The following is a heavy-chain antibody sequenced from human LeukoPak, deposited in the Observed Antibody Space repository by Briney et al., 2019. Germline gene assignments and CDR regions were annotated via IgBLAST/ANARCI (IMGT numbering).Heavy chain of an antibody. CDR2: IYISGSGST. CDR1: GGSISGSSYY. Sequence: SETLSLTCTVSGGSISGSSYYWGWIRQPPGKGLEWIGRIYISGSGSTNYNPSLKSRVTMSVDTSKNQFSLKLSSVTAADTAVYYCARDKRVAVAGTYIYYYYMDVWGNGTTVTISS. CDR3: ARDKRVAVAGTYIYYYYMDV. J-gene: IGHJ6*03. V-gene: IGHV4-39*07. D-gene: IGHD6-19*01.